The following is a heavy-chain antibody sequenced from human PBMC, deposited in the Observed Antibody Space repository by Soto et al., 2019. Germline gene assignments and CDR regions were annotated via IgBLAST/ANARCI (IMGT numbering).Heavy chain of an antibody. Sequence: SETLSLTCTGSGASINSGEYYWGWIRQPPGKGLEWIGNIYYTGNTYYNPSLRSRVTLSTDTSENQFSLKLSSVTAADTAVYYCARSQTTVTSYYYWGHGPPVTVS. CDR1: GASINSGEYY. D-gene: IGHD4-17*01. CDR2: IYYTGNT. V-gene: IGHV4-39*07. CDR3: ARSQTTVTSYYY. J-gene: IGHJ4*01.